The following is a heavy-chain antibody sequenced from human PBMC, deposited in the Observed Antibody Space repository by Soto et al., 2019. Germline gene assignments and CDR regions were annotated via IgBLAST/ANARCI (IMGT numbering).Heavy chain of an antibody. J-gene: IGHJ5*02. CDR3: ARAKKGIAAAENWFDP. D-gene: IGHD6-13*01. CDR2: IYYSGST. Sequence: LSLTCTVSGGSISSGGYYLSWIRQHPWKGLEWIGYIYYSGSTYYNPSLKSRVTISVDTSKNQFSLKLSSVTAADTAVYYCARAKKGIAAAENWFDPWGQGTLVTVSS. V-gene: IGHV4-31*03. CDR1: GGSISSGGYY.